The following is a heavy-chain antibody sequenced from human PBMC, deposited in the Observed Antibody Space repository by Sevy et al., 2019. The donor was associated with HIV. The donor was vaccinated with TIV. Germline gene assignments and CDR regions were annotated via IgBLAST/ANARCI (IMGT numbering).Heavy chain of an antibody. J-gene: IGHJ6*02. CDR3: ARPRANYVDHYFFYAMDV. CDR2: ISYDGGVK. V-gene: IGHV3-30*19. D-gene: IGHD4-17*01. CDR1: GFTFRSYD. Sequence: GGSLRLSCAASGFTFRSYDMHWVRQAPGRGLEWVALISYDGGVKYYEDSVKGRFTISRDNFRNTLYLQMNRLTTEDTAVYYCARPRANYVDHYFFYAMDVWGQGTTVTVSS.